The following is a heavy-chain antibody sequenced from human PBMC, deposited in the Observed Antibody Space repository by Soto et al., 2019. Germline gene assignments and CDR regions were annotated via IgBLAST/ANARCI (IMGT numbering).Heavy chain of an antibody. CDR3: AKEAISSSWYSYYYGMDV. V-gene: IGHV3-23*01. Sequence: GGSLRLSCASSGFTFISYAMIWVRQAPGKGLEWVSAISGSGGSTYYADSVKGRFTISRDNSKNTLYLQMNSLRAEDTAVYYCAKEAISSSWYSYYYGMDVWGQGTTVTVSS. CDR2: ISGSGGST. CDR1: GFTFISYA. D-gene: IGHD6-13*01. J-gene: IGHJ6*02.